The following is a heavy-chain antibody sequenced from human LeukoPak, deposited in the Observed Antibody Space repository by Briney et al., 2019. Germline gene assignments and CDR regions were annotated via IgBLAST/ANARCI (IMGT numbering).Heavy chain of an antibody. CDR2: IYSGGST. Sequence: GGSLRLSCAASGFTVSSNYMSWVRQAPGKGLERVSVIYSGGSTYYADSVKGRFTISRDNSKNTLYLQMNSLRAEDTAVYYCARVSGSPEGYFDYWGQGTLVTVSS. V-gene: IGHV3-66*02. CDR1: GFTVSSNY. D-gene: IGHD1-14*01. J-gene: IGHJ4*02. CDR3: ARVSGSPEGYFDY.